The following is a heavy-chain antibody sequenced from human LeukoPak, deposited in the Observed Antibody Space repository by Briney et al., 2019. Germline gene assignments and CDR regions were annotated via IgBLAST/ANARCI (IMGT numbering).Heavy chain of an antibody. CDR2: ISYDGSNK. CDR3: AMRNLGYCSSTSCYFPFDY. CDR1: GFTFSSYG. J-gene: IGHJ4*02. V-gene: IGHV3-30*03. Sequence: GKSLRLSCAASGFTFSSYGMHWVRQAPGKGLEWVAVISYDGSNKYYADSVKGRFTISRDNSKNTLYLQMNSLRAEDTAVYYCAMRNLGYCSSTSCYFPFDYWGQGTLVTVSS. D-gene: IGHD2-2*01.